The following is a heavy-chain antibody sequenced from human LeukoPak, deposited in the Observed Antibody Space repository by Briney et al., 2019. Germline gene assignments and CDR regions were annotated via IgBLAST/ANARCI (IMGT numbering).Heavy chain of an antibody. CDR2: IIPIFGTA. CDR3: ARDKGEYVVDHSSYYFDY. CDR1: GGTFSSYA. V-gene: IGHV1-69*05. D-gene: IGHD3-16*01. Sequence: SVKVSCKASGGTFSSYAISWVRQAPGQGLEWMGGIIPIFGTANYAQKFQGRVTITTDESTSTAYMELNSLRSEDTAVYYCARDKGEYVVDHSSYYFDYWGQGTLVTVSS. J-gene: IGHJ4*02.